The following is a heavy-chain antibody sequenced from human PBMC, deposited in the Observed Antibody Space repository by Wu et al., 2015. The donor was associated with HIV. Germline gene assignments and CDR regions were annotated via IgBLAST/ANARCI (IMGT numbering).Heavy chain of an antibody. J-gene: IGHJ3*02. Sequence: QVRLVQSGAEVKKPGSSVKVSCKASGGTFSTYAVSWVRQAPGQGLEWMGGIIPIFGTTNYAQKFQGRVTITADESTSTAYMELNSLRSEDTAKYYCARGGTVTTDAFDIWGQGTMVTVSS. CDR2: IIPIFGTT. CDR1: GGTFSTYA. CDR3: ARGGTVTTDAFDI. V-gene: IGHV1-69*12. D-gene: IGHD4-17*01.